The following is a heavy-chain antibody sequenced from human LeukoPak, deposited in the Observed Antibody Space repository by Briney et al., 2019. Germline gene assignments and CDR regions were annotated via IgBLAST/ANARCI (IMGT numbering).Heavy chain of an antibody. CDR2: IYYSGST. CDR3: ARVAYCGGDCYSFDY. Sequence: SETLSLTCTVSGGSISGYYWSWIRQPPGKGLEWIAYIYYSGSTTYNPSLKSRVTISVDTSKKQFSLKLSSVTAADTAVYYCARVAYCGGDCYSFDYWGQGTLVTVSS. D-gene: IGHD2-21*02. CDR1: GGSISGYY. J-gene: IGHJ4*02. V-gene: IGHV4-59*01.